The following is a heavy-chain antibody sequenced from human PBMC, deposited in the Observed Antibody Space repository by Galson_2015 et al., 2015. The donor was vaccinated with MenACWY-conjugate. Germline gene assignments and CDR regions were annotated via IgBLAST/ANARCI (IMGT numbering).Heavy chain of an antibody. J-gene: IGHJ4*02. D-gene: IGHD1-14*01. Sequence: ETLSLTCTVSGGSVSSGSYWTWIRQPPGKGLEWIGLIYSSGSTKYNPSLKSRVTILLDMSKNQVSLKLSSVTAADTAVYYCAREYNKWGQGTLVTVSS. CDR2: IYSSGST. CDR1: GGSVSSGSY. CDR3: AREYNK. V-gene: IGHV4-61*01.